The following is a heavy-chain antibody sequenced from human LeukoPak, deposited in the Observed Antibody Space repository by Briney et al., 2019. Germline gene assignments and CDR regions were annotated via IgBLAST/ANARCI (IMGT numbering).Heavy chain of an antibody. CDR3: ARWATSFDL. J-gene: IGHJ4*02. Sequence: GGSLRLSCAASGFTLSDYWMSWVRQAPGKGLAWVANIKQDGSQVQYVDSVTGRFTISRDNAKNSLSLQTNSLRDEDTAVYYCARWATSFDLWGQGSLVTVSS. D-gene: IGHD3-3*01. CDR2: IKQDGSQV. V-gene: IGHV3-7*01. CDR1: GFTLSDYW.